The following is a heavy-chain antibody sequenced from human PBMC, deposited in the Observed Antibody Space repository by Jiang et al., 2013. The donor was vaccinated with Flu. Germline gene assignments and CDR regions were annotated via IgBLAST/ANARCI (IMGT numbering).Heavy chain of an antibody. CDR2: ISGSGGRT. CDR1: EFSFATYD. CDR3: AKRSQAALVLDD. D-gene: IGHD6-6*01. Sequence: VQLLESGGGLVQPGGSLRLSCAASASEFSFATYDMNWVRQAPGKGLEWVSGISGSGGRTSYADSVKGRFTISRDNSNNSLSLQMNSLRAEDTALYYCAKRSQAALVLDDWGRG. J-gene: IGHJ4*02. V-gene: IGHV3-23*01.